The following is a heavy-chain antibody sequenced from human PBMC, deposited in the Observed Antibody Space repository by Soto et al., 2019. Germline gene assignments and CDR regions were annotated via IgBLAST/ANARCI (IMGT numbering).Heavy chain of an antibody. J-gene: IGHJ4*02. CDR2: IYWDDDK. CDR1: GFSLSTSGVG. D-gene: IGHD6-19*01. CDR3: AHSIIGIAVAGEFDY. Sequence: QITLKESGPTLVKPTQTLTLTCTFSGFSLSTSGVGVGWIRQPPGKALEWLALIYWDDDKRYSPSLKSRLTITKDTSKTQVVLTMTNMDPVDTATYYCAHSIIGIAVAGEFDYWGQGTLVTVSS. V-gene: IGHV2-5*02.